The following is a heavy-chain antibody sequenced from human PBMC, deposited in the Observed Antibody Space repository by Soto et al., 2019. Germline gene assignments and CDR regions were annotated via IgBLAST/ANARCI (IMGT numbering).Heavy chain of an antibody. CDR1: GFTFSSYA. Sequence: GGSLRLSCAASGFTFSSYAMHWVRQAPGKGLEWVAVISYDGSNKYYADSVKGRFTISRDNSKNTLYLQMNSLRAEDTAVYYCARDQGGYDFWSGYYNWFDPWGQGTLVTVSS. CDR3: ARDQGGYDFWSGYYNWFDP. D-gene: IGHD3-3*01. V-gene: IGHV3-30-3*01. CDR2: ISYDGSNK. J-gene: IGHJ5*02.